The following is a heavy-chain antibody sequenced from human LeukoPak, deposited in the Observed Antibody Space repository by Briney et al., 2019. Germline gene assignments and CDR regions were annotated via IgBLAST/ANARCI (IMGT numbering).Heavy chain of an antibody. V-gene: IGHV1-46*01. D-gene: IGHD6-19*01. J-gene: IGHJ4*02. Sequence: VASVKVSCKASGYTFTSYYMHWVRQAPGQGLEWMGITNPSGGSTSYAQKFQGRVTMTRDTSTSTVYMELSSLRSEDTAVYYCASMYSSGWPFDYWGQGTLVTVSS. CDR2: TNPSGGST. CDR3: ASMYSSGWPFDY. CDR1: GYTFTSYY.